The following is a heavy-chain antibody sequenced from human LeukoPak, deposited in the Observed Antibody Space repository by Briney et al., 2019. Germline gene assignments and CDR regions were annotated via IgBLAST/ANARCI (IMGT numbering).Heavy chain of an antibody. V-gene: IGHV3-53*01. CDR3: ARDKGLAAAGTGWFDP. CDR2: IYNGGST. CDR1: GFTVSSNY. J-gene: IGHJ5*02. Sequence: QPGGSLRLSCAASGFTVSSNYMSWVRQAPGKGLEWVSVIYNGGSTYYADSVKGRFTISRDNSKNTLYLQMNSLRAEDTAVYCCARDKGLAAAGTGWFDPWGQGTLVTVSS. D-gene: IGHD6-13*01.